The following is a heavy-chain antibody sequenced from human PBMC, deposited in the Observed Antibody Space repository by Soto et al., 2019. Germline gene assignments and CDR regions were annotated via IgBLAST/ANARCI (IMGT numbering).Heavy chain of an antibody. V-gene: IGHV5-51*01. J-gene: IGHJ5*02. CDR1: GYSFTSYW. CDR3: ARGPGEEAKAEESVYNWFDP. D-gene: IGHD3-16*01. CDR2: IYPGDSDT. Sequence: PGESLKISCKGSGYSFTSYWIGWVRQMPGKGLEWMGIIYPGDSDTRYSPSFQGQVTISADKSISTAYLQWSSLKASDTAMYYCARGPGEEAKAEESVYNWFDPWGQGTLVTVSS.